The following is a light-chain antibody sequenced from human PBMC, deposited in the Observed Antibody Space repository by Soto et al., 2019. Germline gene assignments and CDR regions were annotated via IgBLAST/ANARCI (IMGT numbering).Light chain of an antibody. CDR3: QQRGNRPPWT. Sequence: EIVLTQSPCTLSLSPGERATLSCRASQSVSNNYLAWYQQKPGQAPRLLIYGASNRATGIPDRFSGSGSGTDFTLTISRLEPEDFAVYYCQQRGNRPPWTFGQGTKVDIK. V-gene: IGKV3D-20*02. CDR1: QSVSNNY. J-gene: IGKJ1*01. CDR2: GAS.